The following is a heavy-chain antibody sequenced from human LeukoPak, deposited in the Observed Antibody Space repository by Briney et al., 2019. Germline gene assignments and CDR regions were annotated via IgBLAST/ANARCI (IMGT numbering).Heavy chain of an antibody. V-gene: IGHV3-7*01. CDR1: GFTFTTYW. J-gene: IGHJ4*02. Sequence: GGSLRLSCAASGFTFTTYWMTWVRQAPGKGLEWVANIKQDGSEKYYVDSVKGRFTISRDNAKNSLYLRMNSLRAEDTAVYYCARRTGSYYDYFDYWGQGTLVTVSS. CDR3: ARRTGSYYDYFDY. D-gene: IGHD1-26*01. CDR2: IKQDGSEK.